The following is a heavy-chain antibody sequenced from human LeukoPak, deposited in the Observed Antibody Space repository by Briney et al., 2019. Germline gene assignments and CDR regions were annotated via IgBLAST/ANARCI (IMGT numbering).Heavy chain of an antibody. CDR1: GYTFTSYD. J-gene: IGHJ4*02. Sequence: ASVKVSCKASGYTFTSYDINWVRQAPGKGLEWMGGFDPEDGETIYAQKFQGRVTMTEDTSTDTAYMELSSLRSEDTAVYYCATLPQVAGPEHVEYWGQGTLVTVSS. CDR2: FDPEDGET. D-gene: IGHD6-19*01. CDR3: ATLPQVAGPEHVEY. V-gene: IGHV1-24*01.